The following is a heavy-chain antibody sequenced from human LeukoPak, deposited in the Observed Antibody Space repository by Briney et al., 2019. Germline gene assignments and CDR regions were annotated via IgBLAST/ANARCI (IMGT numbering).Heavy chain of an antibody. Sequence: GGSLRLSCAASGFTFSDYYMSWIRQAPGKGLEWVSYISSSGSTIYYADSVKGRFTISRDNAKSSLYLQMNSLRAEDTAVYYCATSPSIAAPFDYWGQGTLVTVSS. J-gene: IGHJ4*02. D-gene: IGHD6-6*01. CDR2: ISSSGSTI. V-gene: IGHV3-11*04. CDR3: ATSPSIAAPFDY. CDR1: GFTFSDYY.